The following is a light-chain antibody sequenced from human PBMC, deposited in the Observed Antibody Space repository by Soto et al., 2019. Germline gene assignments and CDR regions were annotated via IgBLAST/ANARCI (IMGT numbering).Light chain of an antibody. CDR3: SSYAGSSNV. J-gene: IGLJ1*01. CDR1: SSDVGGYNY. Sequence: QSVLTQPPSASGSPGQSVAISCTGTSSDVGGYNYVSWYQQHPGKAPNLMIYEVNKRPSGVPDRFSGSKSGNTASLTVSGLQAEDEAAYYCSSYAGSSNVFGTGTKGTVL. V-gene: IGLV2-8*01. CDR2: EVN.